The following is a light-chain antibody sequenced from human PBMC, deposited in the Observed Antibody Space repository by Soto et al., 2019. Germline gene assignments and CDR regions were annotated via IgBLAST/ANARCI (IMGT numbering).Light chain of an antibody. CDR3: QQYDNLPPFT. CDR1: QDISNY. J-gene: IGKJ3*01. CDR2: DAS. Sequence: DIQMTQSPSSLSASVGDRVTITCQASQDISNYLNWYQQKPGKAPKLLIYDASNLETGVPSRFTGSRSGTDFTFSISSQQPEDIATYYCQQYDNLPPFTFGPGNKVDIK. V-gene: IGKV1-33*01.